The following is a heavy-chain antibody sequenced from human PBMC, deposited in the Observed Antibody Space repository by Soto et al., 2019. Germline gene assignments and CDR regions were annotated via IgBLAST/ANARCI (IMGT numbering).Heavy chain of an antibody. J-gene: IGHJ4*02. Sequence: GESLKISCAASGFTFSSYSMNWVRQAPGKGLEWVSSISSSSSYIYYADSVKGRFTISRDNAKNSLYLQMNSLRAEDTAVYYCARDYDWGFDYWGQGTLVTVSS. CDR1: GFTFSSYS. D-gene: IGHD7-27*01. V-gene: IGHV3-21*01. CDR3: ARDYDWGFDY. CDR2: ISSSSSYI.